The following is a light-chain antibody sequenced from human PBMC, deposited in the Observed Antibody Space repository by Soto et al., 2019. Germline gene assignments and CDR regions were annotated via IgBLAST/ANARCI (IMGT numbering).Light chain of an antibody. CDR2: GAS. V-gene: IGKV3-15*01. CDR1: QSVSSN. CDR3: QQYNNWPPLT. J-gene: IGKJ4*01. Sequence: EIVMTQSPATLSVSPGERATLSCRARQSVSSNLAWYQQKPGQAPRLLIYGASTRATGIPARFRGSGSGTELTLTISSLQSEDFAVYYCQQYNNWPPLTFGGGTKVDIK.